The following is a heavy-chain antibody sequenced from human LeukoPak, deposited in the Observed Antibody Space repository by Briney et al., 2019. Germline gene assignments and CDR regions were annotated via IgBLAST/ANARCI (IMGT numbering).Heavy chain of an antibody. CDR3: AREEAELRVLDI. D-gene: IGHD1-7*01. V-gene: IGHV1-69*13. J-gene: IGHJ3*02. CDR2: IIPIFGTA. Sequence: ASVKVSCKASGGTFSSYAISWVRQAPGQGLEWMGGIIPIFGTANYAQKFQGRVTITADESTSTTYMELSSLRSEDTAVYYCAREEAELRVLDIWGQGTMVTVSS. CDR1: GGTFSSYA.